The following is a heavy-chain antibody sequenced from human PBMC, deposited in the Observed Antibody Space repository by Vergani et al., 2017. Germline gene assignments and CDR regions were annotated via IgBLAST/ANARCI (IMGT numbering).Heavy chain of an antibody. CDR1: GGSISSGGYY. D-gene: IGHD3-22*01. V-gene: IGHV4-31*03. CDR3: ARGPSRYYYDSSGYYGY. J-gene: IGHJ4*02. CDR2: IYYSGST. Sequence: QVQLPESGPGLVKPSQTLSLTCTVSGGSISSGGYYWSWIRQHPGKGLEWIGYIYYSGSTYYNPSLKSRVTISVDTSKNQFSLKLSSVTAADTAVYYCARGPSRYYYDSSGYYGYWGQGTLVTVSS.